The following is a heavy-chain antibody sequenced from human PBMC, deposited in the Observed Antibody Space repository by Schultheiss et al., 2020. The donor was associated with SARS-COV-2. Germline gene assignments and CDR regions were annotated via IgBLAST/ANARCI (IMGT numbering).Heavy chain of an antibody. CDR3: ARFWGSSWYFARMYYYGMDV. J-gene: IGHJ6*02. Sequence: GESLKISCKGSGYSFTSYWIGWVRQMPGKGLEWMGIIYPGDSDTRYSPSFQGQVTISADKSISTAYLQWSSLKASDTAMYYCARFWGSSWYFARMYYYGMDVWGQGTTVTVSS. CDR2: IYPGDSDT. D-gene: IGHD6-13*01. CDR1: GYSFTSYW. V-gene: IGHV5-51*01.